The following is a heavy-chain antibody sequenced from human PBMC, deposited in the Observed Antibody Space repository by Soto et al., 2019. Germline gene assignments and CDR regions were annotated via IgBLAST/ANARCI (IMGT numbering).Heavy chain of an antibody. Sequence: PSETLSLTCTVSGGSMSSYYWSWIRQPPGKGLEWIGYIYYSGSTNYNPSLKSRVTISVDTSKNQFSLKLSSVTAADTAVYYCAREPWGSYRYFDYWGQGTLVTVSS. CDR1: GGSMSSYY. V-gene: IGHV4-59*01. J-gene: IGHJ4*02. CDR3: AREPWGSYRYFDY. CDR2: IYYSGST. D-gene: IGHD3-16*02.